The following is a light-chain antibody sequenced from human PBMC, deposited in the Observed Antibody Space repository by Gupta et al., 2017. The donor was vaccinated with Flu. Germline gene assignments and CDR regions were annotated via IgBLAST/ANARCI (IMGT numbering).Light chain of an antibody. CDR2: END. Sequence: QSVVTQPPSVSAAPGQKVTISCSGISSNIGSTFVSWYRQLTGAAPTLLIYENDKRPSGIPDRFSGSKSGTSATLGITGLQTGDEADYYCETWDTSLSAGVFGTGTKVSVL. J-gene: IGLJ1*01. V-gene: IGLV1-51*02. CDR1: SSNIGSTF. CDR3: ETWDTSLSAGV.